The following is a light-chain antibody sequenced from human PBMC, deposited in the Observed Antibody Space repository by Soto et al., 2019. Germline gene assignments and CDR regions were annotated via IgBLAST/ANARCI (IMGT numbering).Light chain of an antibody. CDR2: AAS. V-gene: IGKV3-20*01. J-gene: IGKJ1*01. CDR3: QQFDTSPFV. CDR1: QSVTSSY. Sequence: EIVLTQSPGTLSLSPGERATLSCRASQSVTSSYLAWYQQKPGQAPRLLIYAASNRATGIPDRFSGSGSGTDFTLTISRLEPEDFAVYFCQQFDTSPFVFGQGTKVDIK.